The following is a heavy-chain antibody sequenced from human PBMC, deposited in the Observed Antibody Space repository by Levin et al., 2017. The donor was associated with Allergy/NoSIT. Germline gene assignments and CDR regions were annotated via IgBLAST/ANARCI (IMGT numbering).Heavy chain of an antibody. D-gene: IGHD3-10*01. CDR3: TTAYDSGSEDFQH. CDR2: IRSNADGGTS. Sequence: GGSLRLSCAASGFTFTNAWMNWVRQAPGKGLEWVGRIRSNADGGTSDYAAPVKGSFLFSRDDSKNTLYLHLSSLKTDDTAVYYCTTAYDSGSEDFQHWGQGTLVTVAS. V-gene: IGHV3-15*07. CDR1: GFTFTNAW. J-gene: IGHJ1*01.